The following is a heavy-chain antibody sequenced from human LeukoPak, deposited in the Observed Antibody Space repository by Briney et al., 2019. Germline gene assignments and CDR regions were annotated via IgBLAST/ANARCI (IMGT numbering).Heavy chain of an antibody. J-gene: IGHJ4*02. Sequence: PGGSLRLSCTASGFTFNNHAMSWVRQAPGKGLEWISGINDRGHNTFYADSVQGRLTISRDNSKKTVYLQMNNLRAEDTALYYCAKDFDSYYDSTGYGASFSYWGQGTLVTVSS. D-gene: IGHD3-22*01. V-gene: IGHV3-23*01. CDR1: GFTFNNHA. CDR3: AKDFDSYYDSTGYGASFSY. CDR2: INDRGHNT.